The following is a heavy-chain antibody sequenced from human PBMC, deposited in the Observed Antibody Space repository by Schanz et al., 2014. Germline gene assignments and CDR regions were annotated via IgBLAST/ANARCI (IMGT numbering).Heavy chain of an antibody. Sequence: VQLVESGAEVKKPGSSVKVSCKASGGTFSSSTLTWVRQAPGQGLEWMGRIIPILDKTNYAQKFQGRVTMTADKSTSTVYMEVSGLRSEDTAVYYCAKVDRTRYYAMDVWGQGTTVTDSS. V-gene: IGHV1-69*09. J-gene: IGHJ6*02. CDR2: IIPILDKT. CDR1: GGTFSSST. D-gene: IGHD3-9*01. CDR3: AKVDRTRYYAMDV.